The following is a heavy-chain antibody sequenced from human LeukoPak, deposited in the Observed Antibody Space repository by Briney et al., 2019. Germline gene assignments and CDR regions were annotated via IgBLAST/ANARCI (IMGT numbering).Heavy chain of an antibody. V-gene: IGHV1-24*01. CDR3: ATLQYYYDSSGYYVAANWFDP. J-gene: IGHJ5*02. Sequence: ASVKVSCKVSGYTLTELSMHWVRQAPGKGLEGMGGFDPEDGETIYAQKFQGRVTMTEDTSTDTAYMELSSLRSEDTAVYYCATLQYYYDSSGYYVAANWFDPWGQGTLVAVSS. D-gene: IGHD3-22*01. CDR2: FDPEDGET. CDR1: GYTLTELS.